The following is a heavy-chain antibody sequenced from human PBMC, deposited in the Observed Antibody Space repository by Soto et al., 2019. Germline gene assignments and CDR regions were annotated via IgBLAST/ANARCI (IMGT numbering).Heavy chain of an antibody. J-gene: IGHJ4*02. Sequence: PGESLKISCKGSGYSFTSYWIGWVRQMPRKGLEWMGIIYPGDSDTRYSPSFQGQVTISADKSISTAYLQWSSLKASDTAMYYCARRPICSGGSCYSSYYFDYWGQGTLVTVSS. CDR1: GYSFTSYW. CDR3: ARRPICSGGSCYSSYYFDY. CDR2: IYPGDSDT. D-gene: IGHD2-15*01. V-gene: IGHV5-51*01.